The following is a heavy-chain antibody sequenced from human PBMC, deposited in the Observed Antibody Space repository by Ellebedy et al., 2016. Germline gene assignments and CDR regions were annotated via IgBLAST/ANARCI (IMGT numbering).Heavy chain of an antibody. CDR1: GGSISSYY. CDR2: IYYSGST. J-gene: IGHJ4*02. V-gene: IGHV4-59*08. Sequence: SETLSLTCTVSGGSISSYYWSWIRQPPGKGLEWIGYIYYSGSTNYNPSLKSRVTISVDTSKNQFSLKLSSVTAADTVVYYCARSVGATPSQVSYWGQGTLVTVSS. CDR3: ARSVGATPSQVSY. D-gene: IGHD1-26*01.